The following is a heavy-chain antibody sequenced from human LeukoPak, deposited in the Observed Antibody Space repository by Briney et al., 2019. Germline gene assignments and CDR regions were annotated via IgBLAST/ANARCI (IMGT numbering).Heavy chain of an antibody. D-gene: IGHD3-16*01. J-gene: IGHJ6*02. CDR1: GGSFSGYY. CDR3: ARIWRRGNYYYYGMDV. CDR2: INHSGST. V-gene: IGHV4-34*01. Sequence: PSETLSLTCAVYGGSFSGYYWSWIRQPPGRGLEWIGEINHSGSTNYNPSHKSRVTISVDTSKNQFSLKLSSVTAADTAVYYCARIWRRGNYYYYGMDVWGQGTTVTVSS.